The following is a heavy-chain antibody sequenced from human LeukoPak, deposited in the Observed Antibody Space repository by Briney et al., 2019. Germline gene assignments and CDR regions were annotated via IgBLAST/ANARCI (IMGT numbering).Heavy chain of an antibody. CDR2: INWNGDNT. D-gene: IGHD3/OR15-3a*01. CDR1: GFTFDDYG. V-gene: IGHV3-20*04. Sequence: GGSLRLSCAASGFTFDDYGMSWVRQAPGKGLEWVSGINWNGDNTDYADSVKGRFTISRDNAKNSLYLQMNSLRAEDTALYYCARGLDGNFDYWGQGNLVTVSP. J-gene: IGHJ4*02. CDR3: ARGLDGNFDY.